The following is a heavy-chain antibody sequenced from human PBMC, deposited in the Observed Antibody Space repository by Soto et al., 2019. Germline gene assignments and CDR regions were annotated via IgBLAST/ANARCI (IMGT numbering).Heavy chain of an antibody. CDR2: INHSGST. D-gene: IGHD1-1*01. Sequence: SETLSLTCTVSGGSISSGGYYWSWIRQPPGKGLEWIGEINHSGSTNQNPSLKSRVSISVDTSKNQFSLKLGSVTAADTAVYYCARGAVQRDAPGKYYFDSWGQGTLVTVSS. CDR3: ARGAVQRDAPGKYYFDS. J-gene: IGHJ4*02. V-gene: IGHV4-39*07. CDR1: GGSISSGGYY.